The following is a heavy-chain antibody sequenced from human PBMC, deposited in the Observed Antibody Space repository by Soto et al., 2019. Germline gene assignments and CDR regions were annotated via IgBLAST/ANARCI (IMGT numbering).Heavy chain of an antibody. D-gene: IGHD3-16*02. CDR1: GFTFSSYG. CDR3: AKLIGGDYVWGSYRYGDFDY. CDR2: ISYDGSNK. Sequence: PGGSLRLSCAASGFTFSSYGMHWVRQAPGKGLEWVAVISYDGSNKYYADSVKGRFTISRDNSKNTLYLQMNSLRAEDTAVYYCAKLIGGDYVWGSYRYGDFDYWGQGTLVTVSS. J-gene: IGHJ4*02. V-gene: IGHV3-30*18.